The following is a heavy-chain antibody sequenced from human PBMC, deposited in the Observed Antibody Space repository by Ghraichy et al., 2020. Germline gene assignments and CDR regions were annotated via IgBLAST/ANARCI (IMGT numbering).Heavy chain of an antibody. CDR3: AKDDLTVVVASTPYYFDY. CDR2: ISGSGGST. CDR1: GITFSSYA. Sequence: GESLNISCAASGITFSSYALSWVRQAPGKGLEWGSAISGSGGSTYYADSVKGRFTISRDNAKNTLYLQMNSLRAEDTAVYYCAKDDLTVVVASTPYYFDYWGQGTLVTVSS. D-gene: IGHD2-15*01. J-gene: IGHJ4*02. V-gene: IGHV3-23*01.